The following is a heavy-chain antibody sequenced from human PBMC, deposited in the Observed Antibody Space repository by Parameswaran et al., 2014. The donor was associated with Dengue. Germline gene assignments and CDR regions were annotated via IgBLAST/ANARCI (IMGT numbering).Heavy chain of an antibody. V-gene: IGHV3-74*01. CDR3: ARASYTLDY. Sequence: PGKGLVWVSRINSDGSSTSYADSVKGRFTISRDNAKNTLYLQMNSLRAEDTAVYYCARASYTLDYWGQGTLVTVSS. D-gene: IGHD1-26*01. CDR2: INSDGSST. J-gene: IGHJ4*02.